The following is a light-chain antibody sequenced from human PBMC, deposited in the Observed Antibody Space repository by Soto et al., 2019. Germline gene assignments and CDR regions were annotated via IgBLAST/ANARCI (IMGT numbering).Light chain of an antibody. CDR2: GSS. V-gene: IGKV3-20*01. J-gene: IGKJ4*01. CDR1: QTIGSTY. Sequence: EIVLTQSPGTLSLSQGETSTLXXRASQTIGSTYLAWYQQKPGQAPRLXXFGSSNRATGIPDRFSGSGSGTDFTLSISRLEPEDFAVYYCQQYARSPLLTFGGGTKVDIK. CDR3: QQYARSPLLT.